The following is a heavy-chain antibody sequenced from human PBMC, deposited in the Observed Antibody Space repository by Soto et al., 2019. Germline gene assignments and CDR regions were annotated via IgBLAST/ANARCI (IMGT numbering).Heavy chain of an antibody. J-gene: IGHJ5*02. Sequence: GASVKVSCKASGGTFSSYTISWVRQAPGQGLEWTGRIIPILGIANYAQKFQGRVTITADKSTSTAYMELSSLRSEDTAVYYCARGAAVAVASNWFDPWGQGTLVTVS. D-gene: IGHD6-19*01. V-gene: IGHV1-69*02. CDR2: IIPILGIA. CDR3: ARGAAVAVASNWFDP. CDR1: GGTFSSYT.